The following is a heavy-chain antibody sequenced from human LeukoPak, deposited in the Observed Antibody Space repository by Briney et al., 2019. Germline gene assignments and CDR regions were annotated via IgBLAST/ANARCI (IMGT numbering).Heavy chain of an antibody. J-gene: IGHJ4*02. CDR2: IWNDGSNK. V-gene: IGHV3-33*01. D-gene: IGHD3-10*01. CDR3: ARASGPFDY. Sequence: GRSLRLSCAASGFTFSIYGMHWVRQAPGKGLEWVAVIWNDGSNKYYADSVKGRFTISRDNPKNTLYLQMNSLRAEDTAVYSCARASGPFDYWGQGTLVTVSS. CDR1: GFTFSIYG.